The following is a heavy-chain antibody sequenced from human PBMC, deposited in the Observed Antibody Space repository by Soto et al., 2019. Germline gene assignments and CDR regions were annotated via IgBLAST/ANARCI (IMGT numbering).Heavy chain of an antibody. D-gene: IGHD3-3*01. CDR1: GGSSSSSSYY. CDR2: IYYSGST. V-gene: IGHV4-39*01. J-gene: IGHJ6*03. Sequence: SETLSLTCTVSGGSSSSSSYYWGWIRQPPGKGLEWIGSIYYSGSTYYNPSLKSRVTISVDTSKNQFSLKLSSVTAADTAVYYCARHTTRSGHTDYDFWSGNNMDVWGKGTTVTVSS. CDR3: ARHTTRSGHTDYDFWSGNNMDV.